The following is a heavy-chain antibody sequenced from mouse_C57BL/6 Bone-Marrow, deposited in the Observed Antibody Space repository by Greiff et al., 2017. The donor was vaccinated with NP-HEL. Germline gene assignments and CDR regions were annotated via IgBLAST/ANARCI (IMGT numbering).Heavy chain of an antibody. D-gene: IGHD2-2*01. CDR2: IDPNSGGT. CDR3: ARGYDALFYYAMDY. CDR1: GYTFTSYW. V-gene: IGHV1-72*01. J-gene: IGHJ4*01. Sequence: QVQLKQPGAELVKPGASVKLSCKASGYTFTSYWMHWVKQRPGRGLEWIGRIDPNSGGTKYNEKFKSKATLTVDKPSSTAYMQLSSLTSEDSAVYYCARGYDALFYYAMDYWGQGTSVTVSS.